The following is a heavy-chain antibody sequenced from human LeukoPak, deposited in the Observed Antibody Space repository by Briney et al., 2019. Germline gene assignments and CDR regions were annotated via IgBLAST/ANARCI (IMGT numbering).Heavy chain of an antibody. CDR1: GFTVSNNY. V-gene: IGHV3-66*01. CDR2: ISSGGGT. CDR3: AREQRYSYGLDY. D-gene: IGHD5-18*01. J-gene: IGHJ4*02. Sequence: GGSLRLSCAASGFTVSNNYMSWVRQAPGKGLEWVSIISSGGGTYYADSVKGRFTISRDNSKNTLYLQMNSLRAEDTAVYYCAREQRYSYGLDYWGQGTLVTVSS.